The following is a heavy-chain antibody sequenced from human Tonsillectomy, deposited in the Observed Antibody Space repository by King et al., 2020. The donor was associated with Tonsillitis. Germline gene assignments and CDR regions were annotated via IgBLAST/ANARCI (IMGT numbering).Heavy chain of an antibody. CDR2: ISYDGSND. J-gene: IGHJ3*02. CDR3: ARDSDAFDI. Sequence: VQLVESGGGVVQPGRSLRLSCAASGFTFSSYSMHWVRQAPGKGLEWVAVISYDGSNDSYADSVKGRFTISRDNSKNTLYLQMNSLRAEDTAVYYCARDSDAFDIWGQGTMLTVSS. CDR1: GFTFSSYS. V-gene: IGHV3-30*04.